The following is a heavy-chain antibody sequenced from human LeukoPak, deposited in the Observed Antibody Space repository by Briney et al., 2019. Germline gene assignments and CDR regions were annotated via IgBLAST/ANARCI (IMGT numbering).Heavy chain of an antibody. D-gene: IGHD4-23*01. V-gene: IGHV3-53*01. Sequence: GGSLRLSCAASGFSVSSNYMSWVRQAPGKGLEWVSVIYSGGNTYYADSVKGRFTISRDNSKNTLYLHMNSLRAEDTAVYYCAKEIYGGNSPYWGQGTLVTVSS. CDR3: AKEIYGGNSPY. J-gene: IGHJ4*02. CDR1: GFSVSSNY. CDR2: IYSGGNT.